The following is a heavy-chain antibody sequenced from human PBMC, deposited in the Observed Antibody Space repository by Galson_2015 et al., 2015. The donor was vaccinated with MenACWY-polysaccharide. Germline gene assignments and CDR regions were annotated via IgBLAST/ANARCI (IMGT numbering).Heavy chain of an antibody. CDR2: ISGSGGST. Sequence: SLRLSCAASGFTFSSYRMNWVRQAPGKGLEWVSAISGSGGSTYYADSVKGRFTISRDNSKDTLYLQMNSLRAEDTAVYYCAKDQSVPSGYDLAGPDYWGQGTLVTVSS. J-gene: IGHJ4*02. CDR3: AKDQSVPSGYDLAGPDY. V-gene: IGHV3-23*01. D-gene: IGHD5-12*01. CDR1: GFTFSSYR.